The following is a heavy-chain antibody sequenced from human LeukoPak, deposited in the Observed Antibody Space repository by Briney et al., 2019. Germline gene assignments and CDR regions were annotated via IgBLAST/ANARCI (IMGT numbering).Heavy chain of an antibody. CDR1: GGSISSGSYY. Sequence: SETLSLTCTVSGGSISSGSYYWSWIRQPAGKGLEWIGRIYTSGSTNYNPSLKSRVTISVDTSKNQFSLKLSSVTAADTAVYYCASTIMGEYDYWGQGTLVTVSS. CDR2: IYTSGST. V-gene: IGHV4-61*02. CDR3: ASTIMGEYDY. D-gene: IGHD2-21*01. J-gene: IGHJ4*02.